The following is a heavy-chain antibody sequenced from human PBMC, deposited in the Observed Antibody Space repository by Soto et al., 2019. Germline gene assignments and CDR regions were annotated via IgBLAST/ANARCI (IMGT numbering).Heavy chain of an antibody. J-gene: IGHJ5*02. CDR2: IYYSGST. CDR3: ARWWSGSRQGFDP. Sequence: QVQLQESGPGLVKPSQTLSLTCTVSGGSISSGDYYWSWIRQHPGKGLEWIGYIYYSGSTYYNPSFXXRXSRSVDTSKNQFSLKLSSVTAADTAVYYCARWWSGSRQGFDPWGQGTLVTVSS. CDR1: GGSISSGDYY. V-gene: IGHV4-31*03. D-gene: IGHD3-3*01.